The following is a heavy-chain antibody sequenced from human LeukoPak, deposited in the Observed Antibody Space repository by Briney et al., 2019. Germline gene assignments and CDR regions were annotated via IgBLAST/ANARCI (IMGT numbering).Heavy chain of an antibody. D-gene: IGHD3-22*01. Sequence: GGALRLSCAASGFTFSSYWMSWVRQAPGKGREGVANIKQDGSEKYYVDSVKGRFTISRDNAKNSLYLQMNSLRAEDTAVYYCARDLNYYDSSGYYFSFQGFSIDYWGQGTLVTVSS. CDR1: GFTFSSYW. J-gene: IGHJ4*02. CDR2: IKQDGSEK. CDR3: ARDLNYYDSSGYYFSFQGFSIDY. V-gene: IGHV3-7*01.